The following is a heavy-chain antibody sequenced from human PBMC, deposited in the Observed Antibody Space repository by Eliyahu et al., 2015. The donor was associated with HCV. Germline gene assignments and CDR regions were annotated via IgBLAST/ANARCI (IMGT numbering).Heavy chain of an antibody. V-gene: IGHV4-59*01. J-gene: IGHJ5*02. CDR3: AREATYYDFWSASDSNWFDP. Sequence: QVQLQESGPGLVKPSETLSLTCXVSGGSISTYXWXWXRQPPGKGLEWIGYVYYSGKTNYNPSLKSRVTISVDTSKNQFSLKLRSVTAADTAVYFCAREATYYDFWSASDSNWFDPWGQGTLVTVSS. CDR1: GGSISTYX. CDR2: VYYSGKT. D-gene: IGHD3-3*01.